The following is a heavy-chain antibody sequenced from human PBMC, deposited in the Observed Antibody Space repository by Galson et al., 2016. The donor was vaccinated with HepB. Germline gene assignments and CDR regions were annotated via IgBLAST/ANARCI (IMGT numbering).Heavy chain of an antibody. CDR3: ARGVRQQLARYYYYAMDV. D-gene: IGHD6-13*01. V-gene: IGHV3-74*01. J-gene: IGHJ6*02. CDR1: GFTFTSYW. Sequence: SLRLSCAASGFTFTSYWIHWVRQVPGEGLVWVSRINSDGSSTHYADSVKGRFTISRDNAKNTVYLQMSSLRVEDTAIYYCARGVRQQLARYYYYAMDVWGQGTTVTVSS. CDR2: INSDGSST.